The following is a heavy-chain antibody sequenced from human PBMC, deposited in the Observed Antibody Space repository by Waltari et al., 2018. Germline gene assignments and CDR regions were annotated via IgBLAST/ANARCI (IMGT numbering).Heavy chain of an antibody. J-gene: IGHJ6*02. CDR1: GFTFSSYA. V-gene: IGHV3-30-3*01. CDR2: ISYDGSNK. CDR3: ARGRTVTTNYYYYGMDV. Sequence: QVQLVESGGGVVQPGRSLRLSCAASGFTFSSYAMHWVRQATGQGLEWVAVISYDGSNKYYADSVKGRFTISRDNSKNTLYLQMNSLRAEDTAVYYCARGRTVTTNYYYYGMDVWGQGTTVTVSS. D-gene: IGHD4-17*01.